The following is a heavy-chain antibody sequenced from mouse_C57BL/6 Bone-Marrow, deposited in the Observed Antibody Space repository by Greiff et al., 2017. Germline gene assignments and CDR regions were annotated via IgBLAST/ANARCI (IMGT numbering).Heavy chain of an antibody. V-gene: IGHV1-64*01. CDR2: IHPNSGST. Sequence: VQLQQPGAELVKPGASVKLSCTASGYTFTSYWMHWVKQRPGQGLEWIGIIHPNSGSTNYNEKFKSKATLTVDKSSSTAYMQLSSLTTEDYAVYYCARQNYGRRHYFDYWGQGTTLTVSS. CDR3: ARQNYGRRHYFDY. CDR1: GYTFTSYW. J-gene: IGHJ2*01. D-gene: IGHD1-1*01.